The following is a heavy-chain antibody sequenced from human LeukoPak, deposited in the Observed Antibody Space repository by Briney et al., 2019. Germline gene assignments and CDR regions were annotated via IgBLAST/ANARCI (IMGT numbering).Heavy chain of an antibody. V-gene: IGHV3-48*01. CDR2: ISSSSTTI. D-gene: IGHD4-17*01. CDR3: ARGTTVTPLAFDY. CDR1: GFTFSNYI. J-gene: IGHJ4*02. Sequence: GGSLRLSCVASGFTFSNYIMNWVRQAPGKGLEGVSYISSSSTTIYYADSVKGRFTISRDTAKNSLYLQMNSLRAEDTAVYYCARGTTVTPLAFDYWGQGTLVTVSS.